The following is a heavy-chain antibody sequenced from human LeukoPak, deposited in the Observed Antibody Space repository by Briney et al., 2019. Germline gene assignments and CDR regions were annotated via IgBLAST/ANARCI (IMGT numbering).Heavy chain of an antibody. J-gene: IGHJ6*03. D-gene: IGHD4-11*01. V-gene: IGHV4-4*07. CDR1: GGSISSYY. CDR2: IYSSGSA. Sequence: PSETLSLACTVSGGSISSYYWSWIGQPAGKGLEWIWRIYSSGSANYNPSLRSRVTMSVDTSKNQFSLKLSSVTAADTAVYYCARVGATVSYYYYYMDVWGKGTTVTVSS. CDR3: ARVGATVSYYYYYMDV.